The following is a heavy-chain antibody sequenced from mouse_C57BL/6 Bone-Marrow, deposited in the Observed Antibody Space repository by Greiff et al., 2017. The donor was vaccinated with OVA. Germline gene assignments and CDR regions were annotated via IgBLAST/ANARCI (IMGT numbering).Heavy chain of an antibody. Sequence: QVQLQQSGAELARPGASVKLSCKASGYTFTSYGISWVKQRTGQGLEWIGEIYPRSGNTYYNEKFKGKATLTADKSSSTAYMELRSLTSEDSAVYFCARGVYGRRYFDVWGTGTTVTASS. CDR2: IYPRSGNT. CDR1: GYTFTSYG. V-gene: IGHV1-81*01. D-gene: IGHD1-1*01. J-gene: IGHJ1*03. CDR3: ARGVYGRRYFDV.